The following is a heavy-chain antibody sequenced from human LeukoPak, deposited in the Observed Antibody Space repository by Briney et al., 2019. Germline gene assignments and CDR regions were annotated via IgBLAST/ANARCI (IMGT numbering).Heavy chain of an antibody. V-gene: IGHV3-30*14. Sequence: QPGGSLRLSCAASGFTFTNYAIHWVRQAPGKGLEWLAVVSSDETTKFYADSVKGRFTISRDNSKNTLYLQMNSLRADDTAVYYCARGPVDCSGGSCYSGGLDYWGQGTLVTVSS. CDR2: VSSDETTK. D-gene: IGHD2-15*01. J-gene: IGHJ4*02. CDR1: GFTFTNYA. CDR3: ARGPVDCSGGSCYSGGLDY.